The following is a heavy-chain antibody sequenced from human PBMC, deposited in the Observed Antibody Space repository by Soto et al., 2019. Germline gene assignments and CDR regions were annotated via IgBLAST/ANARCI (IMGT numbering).Heavy chain of an antibody. CDR1: GFTFSSYA. CDR3: ARAPISVAGAPYYFDY. D-gene: IGHD6-19*01. V-gene: IGHV3-30-3*01. Sequence: GGSLRLSCAASGFTFSSYAMHWVRQAPGKGLEWVAVISYDGSNKYYADSVKGRFTISRDNSKNTLYLQMNSLRAEDTAVYYCARAPISVAGAPYYFDYWGQGTLVTVSS. J-gene: IGHJ4*02. CDR2: ISYDGSNK.